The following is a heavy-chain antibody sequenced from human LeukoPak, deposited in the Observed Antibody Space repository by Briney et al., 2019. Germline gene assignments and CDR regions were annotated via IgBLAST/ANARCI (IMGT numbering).Heavy chain of an antibody. D-gene: IGHD3-3*01. CDR1: GGSFSGYC. V-gene: IGHV4-34*01. CDR3: ARGRKNTIFGVVTPFDY. CDR2: INHSGST. J-gene: IGHJ4*02. Sequence: SETLSLTCAVYGGSFSGYCWSWIRQPPGKGLEWIREINHSGSTNYNPSLKSRVTISVDTSKNQFSLKLSSVTAADTAVYYCARGRKNTIFGVVTPFDYWGQGTLVTVSS.